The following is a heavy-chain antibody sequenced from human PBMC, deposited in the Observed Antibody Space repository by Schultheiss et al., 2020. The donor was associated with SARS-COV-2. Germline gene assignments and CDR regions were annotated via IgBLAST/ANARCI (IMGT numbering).Heavy chain of an antibody. Sequence: GGSLRLSCAASFFPVPLHYMSWVRQAPGKGLEWVSVIYSGGSTYYADSVKGRFTISRDNSKNTLYLQMNSLRAEDTAVYYCARSYCGGDCYYYYYGMDVWGLGTTVTVSS. V-gene: IGHV3-53*01. D-gene: IGHD2-21*02. CDR1: FFPVPLHY. CDR3: ARSYCGGDCYYYYYGMDV. J-gene: IGHJ6*02. CDR2: IYSGGST.